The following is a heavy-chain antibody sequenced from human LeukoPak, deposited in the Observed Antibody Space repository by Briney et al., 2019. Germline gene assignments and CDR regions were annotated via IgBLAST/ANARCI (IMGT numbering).Heavy chain of an antibody. CDR3: AKTTGRSCRPLDS. CDR1: GFGFSNYA. J-gene: IGHJ4*02. V-gene: IGHV3-23*01. D-gene: IGHD1-26*01. Sequence: PGGSLTLSCAASGFGFSNYAMSWLRQPPGKGLEWLSSISGSAAKTYYADSVKGRFTISRDNSSNTLFLQMNSLRAEDTALYYCAKTTGRSCRPLDSWGQGTLVTVSS. CDR2: ISGSAAKT.